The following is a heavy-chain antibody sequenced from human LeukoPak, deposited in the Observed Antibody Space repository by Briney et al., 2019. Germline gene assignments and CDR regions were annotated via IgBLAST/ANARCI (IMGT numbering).Heavy chain of an antibody. CDR1: GGSFSGYY. Sequence: SETLSLTCAVYGGSFSGYYWSWIRQPPGKGLEWIGEINHSGSTNYNPSLKSRVTISVDTSKNQFSLKLSSVTAPHTAVYYCARGVVRGVNPYYYYYGMDVWGQGTTVTVSS. J-gene: IGHJ6*02. V-gene: IGHV4-34*01. D-gene: IGHD3-10*01. CDR3: ARGVVRGVNPYYYYYGMDV. CDR2: INHSGST.